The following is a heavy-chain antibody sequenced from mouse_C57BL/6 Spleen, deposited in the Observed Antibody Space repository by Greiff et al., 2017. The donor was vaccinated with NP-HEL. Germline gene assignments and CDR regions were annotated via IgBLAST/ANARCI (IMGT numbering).Heavy chain of an antibody. CDR2: ISSGGSYT. CDR1: GFTFSSYG. Sequence: VQLKESGGDLVKPGGSLKLSCAASGFTFSSYGMSWVRQTPDKRLEWVATISSGGSYTYYPDSVKGRFTISRDNAKNTLYLQMSSRKSEDTAMYYCARHELDWYFDVWGTGTTVTVSS. CDR3: ARHELDWYFDV. D-gene: IGHD4-1*01. J-gene: IGHJ1*03. V-gene: IGHV5-6*01.